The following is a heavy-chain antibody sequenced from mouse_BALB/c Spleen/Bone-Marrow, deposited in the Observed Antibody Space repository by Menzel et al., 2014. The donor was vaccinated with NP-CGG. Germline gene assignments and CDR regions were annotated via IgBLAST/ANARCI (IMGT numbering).Heavy chain of an antibody. Sequence: VQLQQSGAELVKPGASVKLSCKASGYTFTSYYMYWVRQRPGQGLEWIGEINPINGGTNFSEKFKSRATLTVDKSSSTAFMQLSTLTSDDSAVYYCTRSNYGYWFFDGWGAGTTVTVSS. V-gene: IGHV1S81*02. CDR3: TRSNYGYWFFDG. CDR2: INPINGGT. D-gene: IGHD1-1*01. J-gene: IGHJ1*01. CDR1: GYTFTSYY.